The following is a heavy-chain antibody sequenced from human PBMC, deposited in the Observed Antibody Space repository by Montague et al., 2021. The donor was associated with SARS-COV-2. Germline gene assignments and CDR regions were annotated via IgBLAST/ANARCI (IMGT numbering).Heavy chain of an antibody. V-gene: IGHV4-4*07. CDR1: GGSISSYY. J-gene: IGHJ6*02. D-gene: IGHD2-2*01. CDR2: IYTSGST. Sequence: SETLSLTCTVSGGSISSYYWSWIRQPAGKGLEWIGRIYTSGSTNYNPSLKSRVTMSVGTSKNQFSLKLSSVTAADTAVYYCAREPLERGHQPLWEVYYYYGMDVWGQGTTVTVSS. CDR3: AREPLERGHQPLWEVYYYYGMDV.